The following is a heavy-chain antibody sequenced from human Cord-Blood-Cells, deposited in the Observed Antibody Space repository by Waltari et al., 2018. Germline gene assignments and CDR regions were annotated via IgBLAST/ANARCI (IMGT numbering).Heavy chain of an antibody. CDR1: GYSFTSYW. CDR3: ARAPTGTTDWYFDL. V-gene: IGHV5-51*01. CDR2: IEPGEYDT. Sequence: EVQLVQSGAEVNKPGETLKISCKGSGYSFTSYWIGWVRQMPGKGLEWMGIIEPGEYDTRYSPSFQGQITISADKSVSTAYLQWSSLKASDTAMYYCARAPTGTTDWYFDLWGRGTLVTVSS. D-gene: IGHD1-7*01. J-gene: IGHJ2*01.